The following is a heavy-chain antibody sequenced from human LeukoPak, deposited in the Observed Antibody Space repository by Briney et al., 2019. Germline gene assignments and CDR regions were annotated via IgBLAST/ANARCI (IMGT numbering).Heavy chain of an antibody. Sequence: ASVKVSCKASGYTFIGYYIHWVRQAPGQGLEWMGWVNPNTGGTNYAQKFQGRVTMTRDTSISTAYMELSRVRSDDTAVYYCTRDGGYGGEHLLGFDPWGQGTLVTVSS. V-gene: IGHV1-2*02. CDR3: TRDGGYGGEHLLGFDP. J-gene: IGHJ5*02. CDR2: VNPNTGGT. D-gene: IGHD4-23*01. CDR1: GYTFIGYY.